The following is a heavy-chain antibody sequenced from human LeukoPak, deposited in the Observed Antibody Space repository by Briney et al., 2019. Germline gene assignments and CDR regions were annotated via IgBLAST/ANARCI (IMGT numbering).Heavy chain of an antibody. D-gene: IGHD3-10*01. CDR3: ARARQAGWFGENMDV. J-gene: IGHJ6*03. CDR1: GYTFTSYD. V-gene: IGHV1-8*01. CDR2: MNPNSDNT. Sequence: GASVKVSCKASGYTFTSYDINWVRQATGQGLEWMGWMNPNSDNTGYAQKFQGRVTMTRNTSISTAYMELSSLRSEDTAVYYCARARQAGWFGENMDVWGKGTTVTISS.